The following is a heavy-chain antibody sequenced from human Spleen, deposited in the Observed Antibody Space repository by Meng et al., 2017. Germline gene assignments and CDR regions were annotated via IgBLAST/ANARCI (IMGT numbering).Heavy chain of an antibody. D-gene: IGHD3-10*01. CDR3: ATVKTAVTGGAYYFDY. Sequence: SVKVSCKASGYTFIGYYMHWVRQAPGQGPEWMGWINLNSGSTDYAQSFQGRVTMTRNTSISTAYMELTRLTSDVPAIYYCATVKTAVTGGAYYFDYWGQGTLVTVSS. J-gene: IGHJ4*02. CDR1: GYTFIGYY. V-gene: IGHV1-2*02. CDR2: INLNSGST.